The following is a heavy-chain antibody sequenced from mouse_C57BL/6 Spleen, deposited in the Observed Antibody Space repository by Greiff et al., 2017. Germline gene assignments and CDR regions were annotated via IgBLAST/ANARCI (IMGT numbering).Heavy chain of an antibody. Sequence: VQLQQSGPELVKPGASVKISCKASGYSFTGSYMHWVKQSHGNILDWIGYIYPYNGVSSYTQKFKGKATLTVDKSSSTAYMELRSLASEDSAVYYWVITTVVADFDDWGQGTTLTVSS. CDR1: GYSFTGSY. CDR3: VITTVVADFDD. J-gene: IGHJ2*01. V-gene: IGHV1-31*01. CDR2: IYPYNGVS. D-gene: IGHD1-1*01.